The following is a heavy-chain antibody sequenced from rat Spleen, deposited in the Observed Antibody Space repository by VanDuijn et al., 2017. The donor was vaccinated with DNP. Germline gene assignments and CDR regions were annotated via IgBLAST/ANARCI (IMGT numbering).Heavy chain of an antibody. V-gene: IGHV4-2*01. CDR1: GFNFNDYW. CDR3: ARGPNYGGFLDYFDG. CDR2: INKHSSII. D-gene: IGHD1-11*01. J-gene: IGHJ2*01. Sequence: EVKLVESGGGLVQPGRSLKLSCAASGFNFNDYWMGWVRQAPGKGLEWIGQINKHSSIINYIPSLKEKITISRDNVQDTLYLQMSRLGSEDSAIYYCARGPNYGGFLDYFDGWGRGVMVTVSS.